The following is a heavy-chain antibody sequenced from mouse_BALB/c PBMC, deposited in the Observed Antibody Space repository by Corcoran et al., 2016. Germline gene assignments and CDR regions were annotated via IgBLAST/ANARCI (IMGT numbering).Heavy chain of an antibody. CDR3: ARSYYGSSYWYVDV. CDR1: GYTFTGYV. D-gene: IGHD1-1*01. Sequence: EVQLQQSGPELVQPGSSVKMSCKASGYTFTGYVMHWVKQKPGQGLEWIGYINPYNDGTKYNEKFKGKATLTSDKSSSTAYMELSSLTSEDSAVYYCARSYYGSSYWYVDVWGAGTTVTVSS. J-gene: IGHJ1*01. CDR2: INPYNDGT. V-gene: IGHV1S136*01.